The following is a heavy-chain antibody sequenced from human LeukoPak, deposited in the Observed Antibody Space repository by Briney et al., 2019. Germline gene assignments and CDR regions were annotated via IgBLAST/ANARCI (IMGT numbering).Heavy chain of an antibody. Sequence: EGSLRLSCAASGFTFSSYSMNWVRQAPGKGLEWVSSISSSSSYIYYADSVKGRFTISRDNAKNSLYLQMNSLRAEDTAVYYCAREEEYSSPFDYWGQGTLVTVSS. CDR3: AREEEYSSPFDY. D-gene: IGHD6-6*01. V-gene: IGHV3-21*01. J-gene: IGHJ4*02. CDR1: GFTFSSYS. CDR2: ISSSSSYI.